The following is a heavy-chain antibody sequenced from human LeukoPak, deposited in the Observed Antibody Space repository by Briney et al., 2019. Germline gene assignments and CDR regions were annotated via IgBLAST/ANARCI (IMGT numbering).Heavy chain of an antibody. Sequence: GGSLRLSCAASGFTFSSCAMSWVRNAPGKGLELVSAISGNGGSTYYADSVKGRFTISRDNSKNTLYLQMNSLRAEDTAVYYCAKDAYYYGMDVWGQGTTVTVSS. CDR2: ISGNGGST. V-gene: IGHV3-23*01. CDR3: AKDAYYYGMDV. CDR1: GFTFSSCA. J-gene: IGHJ6*02.